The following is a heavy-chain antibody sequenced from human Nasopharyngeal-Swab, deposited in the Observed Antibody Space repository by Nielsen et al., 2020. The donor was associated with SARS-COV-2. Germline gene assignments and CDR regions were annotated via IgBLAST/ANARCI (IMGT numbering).Heavy chain of an antibody. CDR3: ARESGGDSGWFDP. D-gene: IGHD5-12*01. J-gene: IGHJ5*02. CDR1: GDSIISYY. Sequence: SETLSLTCSVPGDSIISYYWSWIRQPPGKGLEWIGYMYYSGSTSHNPSLKSRVTISVDTSKNQFSLKLSSVTAADTAVYYCARESGGDSGWFDPWGQGTLVTVSS. CDR2: MYYSGST. V-gene: IGHV4-59*01.